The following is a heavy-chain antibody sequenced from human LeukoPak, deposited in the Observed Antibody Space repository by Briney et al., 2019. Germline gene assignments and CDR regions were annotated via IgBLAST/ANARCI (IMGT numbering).Heavy chain of an antibody. V-gene: IGHV3-21*01. Sequence: GGSLRLSCTASGFSFDSYGMNWVRQAPGKGLEWVSSISSSSGYIHYADSVKGRFTISRDNAKNSLYLQMNSLRDTDTAVYYCARGKVGYSYFDYWGQGTLVTVSS. CDR3: ARGKVGYSYFDY. J-gene: IGHJ4*02. D-gene: IGHD5-18*01. CDR2: ISSSSGYI. CDR1: GFSFDSYG.